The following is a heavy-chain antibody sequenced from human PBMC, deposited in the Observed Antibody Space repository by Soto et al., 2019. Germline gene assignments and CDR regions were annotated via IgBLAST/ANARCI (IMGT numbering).Heavy chain of an antibody. CDR1: GFTFSSYS. V-gene: IGHV3-48*01. D-gene: IGHD4-17*01. CDR2: ISSSSSTI. Sequence: GGSLRLSCAASGFTFSSYSMNWVRQAPGKGLEWVSYISSSSSTIYYADSVKGRFTISRDNAKNSLYLQMNSLRAEDTAVYYCARVARPWMTTVTTWVDWFDPWGQGTLVTVSS. CDR3: ARVARPWMTTVTTWVDWFDP. J-gene: IGHJ5*02.